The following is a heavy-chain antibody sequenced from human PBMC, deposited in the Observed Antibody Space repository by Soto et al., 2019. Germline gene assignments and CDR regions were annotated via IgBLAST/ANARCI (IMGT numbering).Heavy chain of an antibody. Sequence: EASVKVSCKASGYTFTSYGISWVRQAPGQGLEWMGWISAYNGNTNYAQKLQGRVTMTTDTSTSTAYMELRSLRSDDTAVYYCARDGLAVAAPGNWFDPWGQGTLVTVSS. V-gene: IGHV1-18*04. CDR1: GYTFTSYG. D-gene: IGHD6-19*01. CDR2: ISAYNGNT. CDR3: ARDGLAVAAPGNWFDP. J-gene: IGHJ5*02.